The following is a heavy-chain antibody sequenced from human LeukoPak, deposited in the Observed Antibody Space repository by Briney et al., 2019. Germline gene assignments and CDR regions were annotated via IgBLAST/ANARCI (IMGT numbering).Heavy chain of an antibody. D-gene: IGHD2-15*01. V-gene: IGHV3-9*01. J-gene: IGHJ4*02. CDR1: GFTFDDYA. Sequence: GRSLRLSCAASGFTFDDYAMHWVRQAPGKGLEWVSGISWNSGSIGYADSVKGRFTISRDNAKNSLYLQMNSLRAEDTALYYCAKDMGGRYCSGGSCYGPGNYWGQGTLVTVSP. CDR2: ISWNSGSI. CDR3: AKDMGGRYCSGGSCYGPGNY.